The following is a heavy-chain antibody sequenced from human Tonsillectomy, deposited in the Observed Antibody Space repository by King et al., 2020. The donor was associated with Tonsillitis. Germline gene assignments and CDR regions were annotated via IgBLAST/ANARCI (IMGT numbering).Heavy chain of an antibody. Sequence: QLQESGPGLVKPSETLSLTCTVSGGSISSYYWSWIRQPPGKGLEWIGDIYYSGSTNYNPPLKSRVTISVDTSKNQFSLKLSSVTAADTAVYYCARATTRSGPSHYWGQGTLVTVSS. CDR1: GGSISSYY. CDR2: IYYSGST. V-gene: IGHV4-59*01. D-gene: IGHD1-14*01. J-gene: IGHJ4*02. CDR3: ARATTRSGPSHY.